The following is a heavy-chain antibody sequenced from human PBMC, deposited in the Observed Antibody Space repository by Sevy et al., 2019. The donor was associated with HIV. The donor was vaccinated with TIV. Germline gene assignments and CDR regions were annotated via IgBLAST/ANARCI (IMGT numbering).Heavy chain of an antibody. V-gene: IGHV1-69*04. J-gene: IGHJ4*02. D-gene: IGHD4-17*01. CDR2: IIPILGMT. Sequence: ASMKVSCKASGDTFNNYAITWVRQAPGQGLECMGRIIPILGMTNYAQRFQGRVTITADKSTSTAYMELRSLRSEDTAVYYCATDKADNRLPTSDYWGQGTLVTVSS. CDR1: GDTFNNYA. CDR3: ATDKADNRLPTSDY.